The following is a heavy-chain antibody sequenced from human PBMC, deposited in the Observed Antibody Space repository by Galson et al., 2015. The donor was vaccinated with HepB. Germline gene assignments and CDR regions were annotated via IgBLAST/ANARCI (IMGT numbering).Heavy chain of an antibody. D-gene: IGHD6-6*01. CDR1: GFSLSTSGVR. CDR2: IDWDDAE. CDR3: AGIESIAGRHEYWFDP. V-gene: IGHV2-70*04. J-gene: IGHJ5*02. Sequence: PSLVKPTQTLTLTCTLSGFSLSTSGVRVSWIRQPPGKALEWLARIDWDDAEFYSTSLRTRLTISKDTSKNQVVLTMTNMEPADTATYYCAGIESIAGRHEYWFDPWGQGSLVTVSS.